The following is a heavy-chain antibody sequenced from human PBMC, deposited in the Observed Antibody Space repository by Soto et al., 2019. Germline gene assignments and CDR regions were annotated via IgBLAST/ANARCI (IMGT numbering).Heavy chain of an antibody. D-gene: IGHD2-15*01. CDR1: GGSISSYY. CDR3: ARACGGGSCYSTDRYYYYYYYMDF. J-gene: IGHJ6*03. Sequence: PSETLSLTCTVSGGSISSYYWSWIRQPPGKGLEWIGYIYYSGSTNYNPSLKSRVTISVDTSKNQFSLKLSSVTAADTAVYYCARACGGGSCYSTDRYYYYYYYMDFWGKGTSVTVSS. V-gene: IGHV4-59*01. CDR2: IYYSGST.